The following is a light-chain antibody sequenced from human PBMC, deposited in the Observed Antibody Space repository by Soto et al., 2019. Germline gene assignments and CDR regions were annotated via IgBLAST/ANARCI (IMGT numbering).Light chain of an antibody. CDR3: QQYNSYST. J-gene: IGKJ1*01. CDR2: DAS. V-gene: IGKV1-5*01. CDR1: QSIRSW. Sequence: DIHMTQSPSTLSASVGYIVTITCRASQSIRSWLAWYKQKPGKAPKLLIYDASTLESGVPSRLSGSGSGTEFTLTISSMKPDDFATYYCQQYNSYSTFGHGTKVDIK.